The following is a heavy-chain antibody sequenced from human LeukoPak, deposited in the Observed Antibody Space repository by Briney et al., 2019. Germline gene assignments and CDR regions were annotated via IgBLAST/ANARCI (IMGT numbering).Heavy chain of an antibody. CDR1: GGTFSSYA. J-gene: IGHJ5*02. Sequence: SVKVSCKASGGTFSSYAINWVRQAPGQGLEWMGGIIPIFGTANYAQKFQGRVTITTDESTSTAYMELSSLRSEDTAVYYCARVTSPRYCSSTSCLNWFDPWGQGTLVTVSS. CDR2: IIPIFGTA. V-gene: IGHV1-69*05. CDR3: ARVTSPRYCSSTSCLNWFDP. D-gene: IGHD2-2*01.